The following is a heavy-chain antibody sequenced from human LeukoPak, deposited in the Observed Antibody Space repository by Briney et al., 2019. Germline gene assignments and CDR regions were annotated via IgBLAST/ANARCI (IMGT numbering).Heavy chain of an antibody. CDR3: TSRLGSSILWFGELLWPDY. V-gene: IGHV3-49*04. J-gene: IGHJ4*02. CDR2: IRSKAYGGTT. Sequence: PGGSLRLSCTASGFTFGDYAMSWVRQAPGKGLEWVGFIRSKAYGGTTEYAASVKGRFTISRDDSKSIAYLQMNSLKTEDTAVYYCTSRLGSSILWFGELLWPDYWGQGTLVTVSS. D-gene: IGHD3-10*01. CDR1: GFTFGDYA.